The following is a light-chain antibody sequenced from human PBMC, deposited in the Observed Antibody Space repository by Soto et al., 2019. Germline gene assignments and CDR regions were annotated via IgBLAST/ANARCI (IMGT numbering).Light chain of an antibody. CDR2: DAS. V-gene: IGKV1-5*01. J-gene: IGKJ4*01. Sequence: DIQMTQSPSTLSASVGDRVTITCRASQSISSWLAWYQQKPGKAPKLLIYDASSLESGVPSRFSGSGSGTEFTLTISSLQPDDFATYYCQQYNGYVTFGGGTKVEIK. CDR3: QQYNGYVT. CDR1: QSISSW.